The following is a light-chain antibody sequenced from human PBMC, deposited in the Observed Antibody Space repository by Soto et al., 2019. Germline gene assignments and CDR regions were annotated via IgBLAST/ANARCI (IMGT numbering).Light chain of an antibody. CDR2: AAS. V-gene: IGKV1-39*01. CDR1: QSISSY. CDR3: QQSYSTPPWT. Sequence: DIQMTQSPSSLSASVGDRVTITCRASQSISSYLNWYQQKPGKAPKLLIYAASSLQSGVPSRFSGSGSGKDFTLTISSLQPEDFANYYCQQSYSTPPWTFGKGTKVNIX. J-gene: IGKJ1*01.